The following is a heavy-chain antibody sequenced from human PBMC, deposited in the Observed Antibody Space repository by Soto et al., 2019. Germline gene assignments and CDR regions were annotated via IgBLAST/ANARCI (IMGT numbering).Heavy chain of an antibody. J-gene: IGHJ5*02. CDR3: AKWRGGDLVVIPAATGFDP. D-gene: IGHD2-2*01. V-gene: IGHV4-39*01. CDR1: GGSITSSGSA. CDR2: IDYSGNI. Sequence: SETLSLTCNASGGSITSSGSAWGCIRQSPGKGLEWIGTIDYSGNIYYIPSLKSRITISVDTSKNQISLKLSSVTAEDTAVYYCAKWRGGDLVVIPAATGFDPWGQGTLVTVSS.